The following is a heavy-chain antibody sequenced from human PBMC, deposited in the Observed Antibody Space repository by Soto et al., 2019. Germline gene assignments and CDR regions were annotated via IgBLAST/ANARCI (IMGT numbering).Heavy chain of an antibody. Sequence: GGSLRLSCAASGFTFSSYEMNWVRQAPGKGLEWVSYISSSGSTIYYADSVKGRFTISRDNAKNSLYLQMNSLRAEDTAVYYCARMAPAMVRGVRTYYFDYWGQGTLVTVSS. D-gene: IGHD3-10*01. CDR2: ISSSGSTI. CDR3: ARMAPAMVRGVRTYYFDY. J-gene: IGHJ4*02. V-gene: IGHV3-48*03. CDR1: GFTFSSYE.